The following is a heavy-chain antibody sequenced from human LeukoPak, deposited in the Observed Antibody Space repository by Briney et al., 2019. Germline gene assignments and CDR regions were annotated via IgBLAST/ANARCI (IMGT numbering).Heavy chain of an antibody. CDR1: GGSFSGYY. D-gene: IGHD3-10*01. V-gene: IGHV4-34*01. J-gene: IGHJ4*02. CDR3: ARAPDDLGHFDY. CDR2: INHSGST. Sequence: PSETLSLTCAVYGGSFSGYYWSWIRQPPGKGLEWIGEINHSGSTNYNPSLKSRVTISVDKSKNQFSLKLSSVTAADTAVYYCARAPDDLGHFDYWGQGTLVTVSS.